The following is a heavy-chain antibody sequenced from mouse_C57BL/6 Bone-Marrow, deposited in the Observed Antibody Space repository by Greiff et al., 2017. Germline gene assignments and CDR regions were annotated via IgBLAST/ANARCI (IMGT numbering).Heavy chain of an antibody. J-gene: IGHJ2*01. V-gene: IGHV14-4*01. CDR1: GFNIKDDY. CDR3: TSYYYGSSYFDY. CDR2: IDPENGDT. Sequence: VQLKESGAELVRPGASVKLSCTASGFNIKDDYMPWVKQRPEQGLEWIGWIDPENGDTEYASKFQGKATITADTSSNTAYLQLSSLTSEDTAVYYCTSYYYGSSYFDYWGQGTTLTVSS. D-gene: IGHD1-1*01.